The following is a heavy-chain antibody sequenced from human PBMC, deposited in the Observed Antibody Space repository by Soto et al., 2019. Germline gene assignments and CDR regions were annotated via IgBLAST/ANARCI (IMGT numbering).Heavy chain of an antibody. CDR3: TADLSSSWHFGWFDS. V-gene: IGHV3-15*01. J-gene: IGHJ5*01. Sequence: EVQLVESGGGLVKPGGSLRLSCAASGFTFSNAWMSWVRQAPGKGLEWVGRIKSKTDGETTDYAEPVKGRFTISRDDSKNTLYLQMNSLTTEDTAVYYCTADLSSSWHFGWFDSWGQGTLVTVSS. CDR1: GFTFSNAW. CDR2: IKSKTDGETT. D-gene: IGHD6-13*01.